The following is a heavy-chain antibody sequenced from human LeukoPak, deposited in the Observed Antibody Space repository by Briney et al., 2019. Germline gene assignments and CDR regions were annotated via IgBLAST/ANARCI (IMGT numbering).Heavy chain of an antibody. J-gene: IGHJ4*02. D-gene: IGHD6-13*01. CDR2: IYYGGST. V-gene: IGHV4-59*07. Sequence: SDNLYLTCTLSGGSISRYYWSWIRQPTGKGQEWIWYIYYGGSTNYNPSLKGRVTISVDTSKNQFSLKLSSVTAAGTAVYYCARGVAAAGTMGLFDYGGQGTLVTVSS. CDR1: GGSISRYY. CDR3: ARGVAAAGTMGLFDY.